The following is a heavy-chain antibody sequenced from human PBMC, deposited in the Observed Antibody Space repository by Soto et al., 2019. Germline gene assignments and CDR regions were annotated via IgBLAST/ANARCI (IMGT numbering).Heavy chain of an antibody. V-gene: IGHV1-69*13. J-gene: IGHJ4*02. Sequence: ASVKVSCKASGGTFSSYAISWVRQAPGQGLEWMGGIIPIFGTANYAQKFQGRVTITADESTSTAYMELSSLRSEDTAVYYCARDPAPTYSSSREGPRLFDYWGQGTLVTVSS. CDR1: GGTFSSYA. CDR2: IIPIFGTA. D-gene: IGHD6-13*01. CDR3: ARDPAPTYSSSREGPRLFDY.